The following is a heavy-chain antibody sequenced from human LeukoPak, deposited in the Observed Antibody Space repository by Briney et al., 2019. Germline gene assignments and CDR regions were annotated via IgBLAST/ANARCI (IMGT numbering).Heavy chain of an antibody. CDR2: TYYRSKWYN. D-gene: IGHD1-26*01. V-gene: IGHV6-1*01. CDR3: ARRVGLYYVDY. J-gene: IGHJ4*02. CDR1: GNSVSSNSAA. Sequence: KHSQTLSLTCAISGNSVSSNSAACNWVRQSPSRGLEWLGRTYYRSKWYNDYTLSVKSRITINPDTSKNHFSLHLNSVTPEDTAIYYCARRVGLYYVDYWGPGTLVTVSS.